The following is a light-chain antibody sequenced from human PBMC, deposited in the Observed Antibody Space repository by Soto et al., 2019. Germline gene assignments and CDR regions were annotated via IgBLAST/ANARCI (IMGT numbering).Light chain of an antibody. CDR1: QGIRSA. CDR2: DAS. J-gene: IGKJ2*01. Sequence: AIQLTQSPSSLSASVGDRVTITCRASQGIRSALAWYQQKPGKAPKLLIYDASILESGVLSRFSGSGSGTDFTLSISNLQPEDSATYYCQQFDNYPATFGQGTKLEIK. CDR3: QQFDNYPAT. V-gene: IGKV1D-13*01.